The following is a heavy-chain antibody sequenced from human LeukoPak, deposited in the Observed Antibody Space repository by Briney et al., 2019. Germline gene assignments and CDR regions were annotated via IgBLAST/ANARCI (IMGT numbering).Heavy chain of an antibody. CDR3: AKMQGPINWGFNGY. CDR2: ISGSGGST. CDR1: GFTFSSYI. V-gene: IGHV3-23*01. J-gene: IGHJ4*02. Sequence: GGSLRLSCVASGFTFSSYIMTWVRQAPGKGLEWVSAISGSGGSTYYADSVKGRFTISRDNSKNTLYLQMNSLRAEDTAVYYCAKMQGPINWGFNGYWGQGTLVTVSS. D-gene: IGHD7-27*01.